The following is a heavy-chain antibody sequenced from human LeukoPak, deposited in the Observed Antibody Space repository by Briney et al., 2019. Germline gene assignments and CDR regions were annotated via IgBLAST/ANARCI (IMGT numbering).Heavy chain of an antibody. CDR1: GGSFSGYY. V-gene: IGHV4-34*01. J-gene: IGHJ6*04. CDR3: ARGVLGIYYYYYYGMDV. D-gene: IGHD2-21*01. Sequence: SETLSLTCAVYGGSFSGYYWSWIRQPPGKGLEWIGEINHSGSTNYNPSLKSRVTISVDTSKNQFSLKLSSVTAADTAVYYCARGVLGIYYYYYYGMDVWGKGTTVTVS. CDR2: INHSGST.